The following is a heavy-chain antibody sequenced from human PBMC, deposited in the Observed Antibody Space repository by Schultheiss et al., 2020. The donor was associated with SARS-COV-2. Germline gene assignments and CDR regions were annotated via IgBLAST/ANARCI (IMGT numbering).Heavy chain of an antibody. J-gene: IGHJ4*02. Sequence: GGSLRLSCAASGFTFSSYGMHWVRQAPGKGLEWVAVISYDGSNKYYADSVKGRFTISRDNSKNTLYLQMNSLRAEDTAVYYCAKASGTAIRFDYWGQGTLVTVSS. CDR1: GFTFSSYG. CDR2: ISYDGSNK. D-gene: IGHD5-18*01. V-gene: IGHV3-30*18. CDR3: AKASGTAIRFDY.